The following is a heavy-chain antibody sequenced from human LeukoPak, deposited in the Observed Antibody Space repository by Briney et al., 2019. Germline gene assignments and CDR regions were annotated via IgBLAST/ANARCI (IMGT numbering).Heavy chain of an antibody. CDR1: GFTFSSYS. J-gene: IGHJ3*02. CDR2: IRSKAYGGTT. D-gene: IGHD3-3*01. Sequence: PGGSLRLSCAASGFTFSSYSMNWVRQAPGKGLEWVGFIRSKAYGGTTEYAASVKGRFTISRDDSKSIAYLQMNSLKTEDTAVYYCTREKDDFWSGYQALKYAFDIWGQGTMVTVSS. CDR3: TREKDDFWSGYQALKYAFDI. V-gene: IGHV3-49*04.